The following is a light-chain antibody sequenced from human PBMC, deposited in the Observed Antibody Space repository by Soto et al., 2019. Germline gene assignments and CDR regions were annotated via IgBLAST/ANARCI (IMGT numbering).Light chain of an antibody. CDR3: QQYNNLPYT. CDR1: QAISKY. J-gene: IGKJ2*01. Sequence: DIQMTQSPSSLSASLGDRVTITCQASQAISKYLHWYHQRPGKAPILVIYDASNLEAGAQSRFSGGGSGTSFTLTLSRLQPEDIGTYFCQQYNNLPYTFGQGTKLDIK. CDR2: DAS. V-gene: IGKV1-33*01.